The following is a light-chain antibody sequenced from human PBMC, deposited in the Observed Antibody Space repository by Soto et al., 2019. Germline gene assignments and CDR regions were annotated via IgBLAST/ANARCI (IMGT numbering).Light chain of an antibody. J-gene: IGKJ4*01. Sequence: DIQLTQSPSFLSASVGDRFNITWRASQGANSYLAWYQQKAGRAPRLLIYVASSLQTGVPSRFSGSGSGTEFTLTINSLQPDDVATYYCHQVNSYPHTFGGGTKVDI. CDR3: HQVNSYPHT. CDR1: QGANSY. CDR2: VAS. V-gene: IGKV1-9*01.